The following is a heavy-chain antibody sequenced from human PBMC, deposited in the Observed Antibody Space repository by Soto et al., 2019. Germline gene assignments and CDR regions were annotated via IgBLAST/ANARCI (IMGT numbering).Heavy chain of an antibody. CDR1: GYTFTNYG. J-gene: IGHJ5*02. V-gene: IGHV1-18*01. Sequence: QVQLVQSGAEVKKPGASVNVSCKASGYTFTNYGISWVRQAPGQGLEWMAWISAYSGDTNYAQSVQGRVTVTTDTSTSTAYMQRRSLRSDDTAVYYCARSGPPPRGPVWFDPWGQGTLVTVSS. CDR2: ISAYSGDT. CDR3: ARSGPPPRGPVWFDP.